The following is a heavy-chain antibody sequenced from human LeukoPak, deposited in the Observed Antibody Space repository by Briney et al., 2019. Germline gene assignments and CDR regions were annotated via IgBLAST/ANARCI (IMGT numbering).Heavy chain of an antibody. Sequence: GGSLRLSCAASGFTFSSYGMHWVRQAPGKGLEWEAFIRNDGSIKYYADSVKGRFTISRDNSKNTLYLQMDSLRAEDTAVYYCARESRIQLWALVAFDIWGQGTMVTVSS. CDR2: IRNDGSIK. D-gene: IGHD5-18*01. V-gene: IGHV3-30*02. CDR1: GFTFSSYG. CDR3: ARESRIQLWALVAFDI. J-gene: IGHJ3*02.